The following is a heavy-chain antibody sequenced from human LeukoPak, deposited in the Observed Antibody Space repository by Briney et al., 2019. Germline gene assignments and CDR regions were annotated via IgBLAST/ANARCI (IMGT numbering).Heavy chain of an antibody. J-gene: IGHJ4*02. CDR3: AKDMQWIQLWGNFDY. CDR2: ISFDGSNK. D-gene: IGHD5-18*01. V-gene: IGHV3-30*18. Sequence: PGRSLRLSCAASGFTFSGYGMHWVRQAPGKGLEWVAVISFDGSNKYYADSVKGRFTISRDNSKSTLFLQMNSLRTEDSAVYYCAKDMQWIQLWGNFDYWGQGSLVTVSS. CDR1: GFTFSGYG.